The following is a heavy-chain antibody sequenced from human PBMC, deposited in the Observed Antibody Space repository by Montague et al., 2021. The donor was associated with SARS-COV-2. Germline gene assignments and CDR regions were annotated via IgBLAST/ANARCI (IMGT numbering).Heavy chain of an antibody. D-gene: IGHD6-6*01. Sequence: HSGRTXYNPALKSLVTISLDKSKNQFSLTLSSVTAADTAGYYCARMALASSSCDFDYCGQGTVVTV. V-gene: IGHV4-4*02. CDR2: HSGRT. CDR3: ARMALASSSCDFDY. J-gene: IGHJ4*02.